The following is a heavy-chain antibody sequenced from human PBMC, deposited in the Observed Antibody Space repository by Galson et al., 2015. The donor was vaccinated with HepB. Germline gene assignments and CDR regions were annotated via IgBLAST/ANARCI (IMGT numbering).Heavy chain of an antibody. D-gene: IGHD1-7*01. Sequence: SLRLSCAASGFRFEYSTMYWVRQAPGKGLEWVAGINWNSISIGYADSVKGRFIISRDNAKNSLYLQMNSVTVGDTALYYCAGGRNYDPYHYGLDVWGQGTTVTVSS. CDR2: INWNSISI. V-gene: IGHV3-9*01. CDR3: AGGRNYDPYHYGLDV. J-gene: IGHJ6*02. CDR1: GFRFEYST.